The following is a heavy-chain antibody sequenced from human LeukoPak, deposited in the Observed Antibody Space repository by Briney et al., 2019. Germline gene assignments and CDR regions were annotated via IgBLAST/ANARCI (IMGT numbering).Heavy chain of an antibody. CDR1: GFTFDDYT. D-gene: IGHD4-17*01. V-gene: IGHV3-74*01. J-gene: IGHJ4*02. CDR2: MDSVGNSR. CDR3: GRGKLPGTVTD. Sequence: GGSLRLSCAASGFTFDDYTMHWVRQAPGKGLEWVSGMDSVGNSRNYADAVKGRFTISRDNAKNTMYLQMNSLRVEDTAVYYCGRGKLPGTVTDWGQGTPVTVSS.